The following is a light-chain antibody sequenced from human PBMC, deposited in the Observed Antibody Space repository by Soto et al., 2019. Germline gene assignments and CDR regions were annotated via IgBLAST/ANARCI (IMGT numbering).Light chain of an antibody. V-gene: IGKV3D-15*01. J-gene: IGKJ1*01. CDR3: QQYNNWPPGT. CDR2: GQS. Sequence: RVMTKSPATLSVSPGXRATLSCRPSHSACSHLAFYHQKAGKATRLRIYGQSTRATGIPARLIGSGSERESTLNISSLQSEEFAVYYCQQYNNWPPGTVGQGTKVDI. CDR1: HSACSH.